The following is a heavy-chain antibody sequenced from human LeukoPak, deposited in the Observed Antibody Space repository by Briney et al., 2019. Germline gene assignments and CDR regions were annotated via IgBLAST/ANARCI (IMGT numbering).Heavy chain of an antibody. CDR1: GGSISSSSYY. CDR2: IYYSGST. J-gene: IGHJ5*02. Sequence: NPSETLSLTCAVSGGSISSSSYYWGWIRQPPGKGLEWIGRIYYSGSTYYNPSLKSRVTISVDTSKNQLSLKLSSVTAADTAVYYCARDERGSSWYGYNWFDPWGQGTLVTVSS. V-gene: IGHV4-39*07. D-gene: IGHD6-13*01. CDR3: ARDERGSSWYGYNWFDP.